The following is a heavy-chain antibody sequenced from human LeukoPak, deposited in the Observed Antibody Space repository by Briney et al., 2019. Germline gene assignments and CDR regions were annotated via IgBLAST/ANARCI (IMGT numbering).Heavy chain of an antibody. V-gene: IGHV4-34*01. CDR2: INHSGST. CDR1: GGFFSGYY. D-gene: IGHD2-21*02. Sequence: PSETLSLTCAVYGGFFSGYYWSWIRQPPGKGLEWIGEINHSGSTNYNPSLKSRVTISVDTSKNQFSLKLSSVTAADTAVYYCARFSAYCGGDCYSYFDYWGQGALVTVSS. CDR3: ARFSAYCGGDCYSYFDY. J-gene: IGHJ4*02.